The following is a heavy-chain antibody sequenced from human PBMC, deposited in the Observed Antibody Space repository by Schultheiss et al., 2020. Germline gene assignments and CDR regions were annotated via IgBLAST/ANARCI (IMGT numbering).Heavy chain of an antibody. D-gene: IGHD3-3*01. V-gene: IGHV3-53*01. J-gene: IGHJ6*02. CDR3: AKDSRTYDLYYYYYGMDV. CDR2: IYSGGTT. CDR1: GFTVSGNY. Sequence: GESLKISCAASGFTVSGNYMTWVRQAPGKGLEWVSVIYSGGTTYYSDSVTGRFTISRDNSKNTLYLQMNSLRAEDTAVYYCAKDSRTYDLYYYYYGMDVWGQGTTVTVSS.